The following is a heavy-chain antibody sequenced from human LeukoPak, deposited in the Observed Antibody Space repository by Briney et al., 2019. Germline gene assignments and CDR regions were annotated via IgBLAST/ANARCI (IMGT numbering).Heavy chain of an antibody. CDR1: GFTSSGDW. D-gene: IGHD1-14*01. J-gene: IGHJ4*02. Sequence: GGSLRLSCGASGFTSSGDWLYWVRQAPGKGLEWLSRISRDARRTAYADSVKGRFTISRDNAKNTLYLQMNSLRVEDTAVYYCARDWYLWGQGNLVTVSS. V-gene: IGHV3-74*01. CDR3: ARDWYL. CDR2: ISRDARRT.